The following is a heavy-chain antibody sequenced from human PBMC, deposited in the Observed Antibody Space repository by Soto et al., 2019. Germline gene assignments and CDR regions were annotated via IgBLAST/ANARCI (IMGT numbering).Heavy chain of an antibody. CDR1: GYSFASYW. D-gene: IGHD3-22*01. V-gene: IGHV5-51*01. CDR3: ARLIYYSASGTYWAPYGMDV. J-gene: IGHJ6*02. Sequence: GESLKISCKGSGYSFASYWIGWVRQMPGKGLEWMGIIYPGDSDTRYSPSFQGQVTISADKSINTAYLQWSSLKASDTAMYYCARLIYYSASGTYWAPYGMDVWGQGTTVTVSS. CDR2: IYPGDSDT.